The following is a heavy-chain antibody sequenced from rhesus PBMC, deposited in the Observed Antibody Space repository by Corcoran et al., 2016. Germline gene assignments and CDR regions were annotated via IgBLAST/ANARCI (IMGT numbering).Heavy chain of an antibody. CDR1: GFTFSSYG. CDR2: INSGGGST. V-gene: IGHV3S5*01. CDR3: AKDSGLRGQRLVPRRYFDY. Sequence: EVQLVETGGGLVQPGGSLKLSCAASGFTFSSYGMSWVRQAPGKGLEWVSAINSGGGSTYYADSGKGRFTISRDNSKNTLSLQMNSLRAEDTAVYYCAKDSGLRGQRLVPRRYFDYWGQGVLVTVSS. D-gene: IGHD6-31*01. J-gene: IGHJ4*01.